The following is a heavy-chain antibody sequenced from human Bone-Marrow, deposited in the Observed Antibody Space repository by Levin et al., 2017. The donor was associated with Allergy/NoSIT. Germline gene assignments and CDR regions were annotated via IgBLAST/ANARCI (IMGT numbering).Heavy chain of an antibody. D-gene: IGHD6-13*01. CDR3: TRVRGAAAGLENWWVYYYYYGMDV. V-gene: IGHV3-49*03. Sequence: GGSLRLSCTASGFTFGDYAMSWFRQAPGKGLEWVGFIRSKAYGGTTEYAASVKGRFTISRDDSKSIAYLQMNSLKTEDTAVYYCTRVRGAAAGLENWWVYYYYYGMDVWGQGTTVTVSS. CDR1: GFTFGDYA. CDR2: IRSKAYGGTT. J-gene: IGHJ6*02.